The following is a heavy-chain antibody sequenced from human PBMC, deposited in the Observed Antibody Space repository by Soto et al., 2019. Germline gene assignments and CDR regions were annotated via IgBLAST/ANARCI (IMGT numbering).Heavy chain of an antibody. CDR2: TYYSGST. V-gene: IGHV4-59*01. Sequence: SETLSHTCTVSGGSISSYYWIWIRQPPGKGLEWIGYTYYSGSTNYNPSLKSRVTISVDTSKNQFSLKLSSVTAADTAVYYCARDGYYYDSSGYPGRAFDIWGQGTMVTVSS. CDR1: GGSISSYY. CDR3: ARDGYYYDSSGYPGRAFDI. J-gene: IGHJ3*02. D-gene: IGHD3-22*01.